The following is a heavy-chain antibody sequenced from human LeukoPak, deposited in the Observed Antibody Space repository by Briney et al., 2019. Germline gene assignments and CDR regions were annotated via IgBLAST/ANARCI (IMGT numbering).Heavy chain of an antibody. CDR1: GFTFSDYS. D-gene: IGHD3-16*01. V-gene: IGHV3-48*04. CDR3: ARDRWTLSGSQSYGY. Sequence: PGGSLRLSCAASGFTFSDYSMNWVRQTPGKGLEWISYISHSSSPIYYADSVKGRFTISRDNAKNSLYLQMNSLRAEDAAVYYCARDRWTLSGSQSYGYWGQGTLVTVSS. CDR2: ISHSSSPI. J-gene: IGHJ4*02.